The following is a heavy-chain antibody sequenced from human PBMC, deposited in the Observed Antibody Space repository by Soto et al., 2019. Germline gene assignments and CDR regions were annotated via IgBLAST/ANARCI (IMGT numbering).Heavy chain of an antibody. D-gene: IGHD3-22*01. CDR2: IYYSGST. Sequence: ETLSLTCTVSGGSISSYYWSWIRQPPGKGLEWIGYIYYSGSTNYNPSLKSRVTISVDTSKNQFSLKLSSVTAADTAVYYCAREVSTYDSSGYYSPYYFDYWGQGTLVTSPQ. CDR3: AREVSTYDSSGYYSPYYFDY. J-gene: IGHJ4*02. V-gene: IGHV4-59*01. CDR1: GGSISSYY.